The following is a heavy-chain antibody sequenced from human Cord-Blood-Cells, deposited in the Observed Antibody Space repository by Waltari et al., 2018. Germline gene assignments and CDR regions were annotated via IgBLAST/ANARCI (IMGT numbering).Heavy chain of an antibody. D-gene: IGHD3-16*02. J-gene: IGHJ4*02. V-gene: IGHV4-34*01. CDR3: ARGSYDYVWGSYRYTRRYFDY. Sequence: QVQLQQWGAGLLKPSETLSLTCAVYGGSFSGYYWSWIRQPPGKGLEWIEEINHSVSTNYNPSLKSRVTISVDTSKNQFSLKLSSVTAADTAVYYCARGSYDYVWGSYRYTRRYFDYWGQGTLVTVSS. CDR2: INHSVST. CDR1: GGSFSGYY.